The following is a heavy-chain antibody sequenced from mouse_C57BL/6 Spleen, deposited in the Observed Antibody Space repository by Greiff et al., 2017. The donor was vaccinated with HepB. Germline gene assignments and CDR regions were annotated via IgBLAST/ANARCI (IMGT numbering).Heavy chain of an antibody. CDR2: IDPEDGET. Sequence: EVKLMESGAELVKPGASVKLSCTASGFNIKDYYMHWVKQRTEQGLEWIGRIDPEDGETKYAPKFQGKATITADTSSNTAYLQLSSLTSEDTAVYYCARKENGNYGFAYWGQGTLVTVSA. J-gene: IGHJ3*01. V-gene: IGHV14-2*01. D-gene: IGHD2-1*01. CDR1: GFNIKDYY. CDR3: ARKENGNYGFAY.